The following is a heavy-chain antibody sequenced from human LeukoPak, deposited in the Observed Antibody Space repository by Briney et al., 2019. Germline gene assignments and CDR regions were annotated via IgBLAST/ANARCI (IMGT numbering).Heavy chain of an antibody. CDR2: ISSASDNI. V-gene: IGHV3-21*01. D-gene: IGHD3-22*01. Sequence: GGSLRLSRAASGFTFNRYSMNWVRQAPGKGLEWVSSISSASDNIYYTDSVKGRFTISRDNAQNSLYLQIHSLRAEDTAVYYCARDRSDGHFDSSGYLIYDAFDFWGQGTVVTVSS. J-gene: IGHJ3*01. CDR3: ARDRSDGHFDSSGYLIYDAFDF. CDR1: GFTFNRYS.